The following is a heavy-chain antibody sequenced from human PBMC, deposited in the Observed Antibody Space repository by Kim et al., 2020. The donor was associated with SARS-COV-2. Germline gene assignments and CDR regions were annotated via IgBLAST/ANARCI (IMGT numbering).Heavy chain of an antibody. CDR3: ARDSPLTGFEDY. CDR2: INTNTGTP. CDR1: GYTFSNYA. D-gene: IGHD7-27*01. V-gene: IGHV7-4-1*01. J-gene: IGHJ4*02. Sequence: ASVKVSCKASGYTFSNYAINWVRQAPGQGLEWMGWINTNTGTPTYAQGFTGRFVFSLDTSFTTAFLQIASLEADDTAVYYCARDSPLTGFEDYWGQGTLVTVSS.